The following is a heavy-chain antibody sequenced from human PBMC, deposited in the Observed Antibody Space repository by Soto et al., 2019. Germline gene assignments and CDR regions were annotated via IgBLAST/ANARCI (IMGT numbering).Heavy chain of an antibody. D-gene: IGHD6-19*01. Sequence: QDQLVQSGVEVKKPGASVKVSCKASGYSFTNYGITWVRQAPGQGCEWMGWISAYNGNTNYAQKFQGRVTMTTDASTSTDYLELRSLRSDDTAVYYCARERGVAPPVAGNTHYYYYMDVWGKGTTVTVSS. J-gene: IGHJ6*03. CDR2: ISAYNGNT. V-gene: IGHV1-18*01. CDR3: ARERGVAPPVAGNTHYYYYMDV. CDR1: GYSFTNYG.